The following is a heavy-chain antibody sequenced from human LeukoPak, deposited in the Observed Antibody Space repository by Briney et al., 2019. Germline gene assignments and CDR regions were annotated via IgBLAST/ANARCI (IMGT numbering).Heavy chain of an antibody. CDR1: GYSISSGYY. CDR2: IYHSGST. D-gene: IGHD3-3*01. J-gene: IGHJ5*02. CDR3: ARRDTYYDFWSGYHNWFDP. Sequence: SETLSLTCAVSGYSISSGYYWGWIRQPPGKGLEWSGSIYHSGSTYYTPSLRSRVTISVDTSKNQFSLKLTSVTAADTAVYYCARRDTYYDFWSGYHNWFDPWGQGTLVTVSS. V-gene: IGHV4-38-2*01.